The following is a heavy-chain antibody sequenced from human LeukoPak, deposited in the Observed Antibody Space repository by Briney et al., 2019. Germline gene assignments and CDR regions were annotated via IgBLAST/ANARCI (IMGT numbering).Heavy chain of an antibody. V-gene: IGHV3-21*01. Sequence: GGSLRLSCAASGFTFNSYSMNWVRQAPGKGLEWVSSISSSSSYIYYADSVKGRFTISRDNAKNSLYLQMNSLRAEDTAVYYCARDYTGIVGAHDYWGQGTLVTVSS. CDR2: ISSSSSYI. CDR3: ARDYTGIVGAHDY. D-gene: IGHD1-26*01. J-gene: IGHJ4*02. CDR1: GFTFNSYS.